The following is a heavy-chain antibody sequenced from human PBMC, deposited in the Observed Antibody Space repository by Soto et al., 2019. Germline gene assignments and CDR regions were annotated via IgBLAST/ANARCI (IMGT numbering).Heavy chain of an antibody. CDR3: ARVDLGPAMVRYSFDY. D-gene: IGHD5-18*01. Sequence: SSETLSLTCTVSGGSVGSGGYYWAWIRQHPGKGLEWIGYIYYSGSAYNNPSLRSRVTMSLDTSKNRFSLKLSSMTAADTAVYFCARVDLGPAMVRYSFDYWGQGTRVTVSS. CDR1: GGSVGSGGYY. CDR2: IYYSGSA. V-gene: IGHV4-31*03. J-gene: IGHJ4*02.